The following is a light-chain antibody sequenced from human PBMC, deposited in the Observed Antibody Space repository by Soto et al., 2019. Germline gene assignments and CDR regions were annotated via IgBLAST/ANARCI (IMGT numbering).Light chain of an antibody. CDR2: GAS. J-gene: IGKJ4*01. V-gene: IGKV3-20*01. CDR3: QQYGSSPLT. CDR1: QSVSSSY. Sequence: EIVLTQSPGPLSLPPGERATLSCRASQSVSSSYLAWYQQKPGQAPRLLIFGASNRANGIPDRFSGSGSGTDFTLTISRLEPEDFAVFYCQQYGSSPLTFGGGTKVDIK.